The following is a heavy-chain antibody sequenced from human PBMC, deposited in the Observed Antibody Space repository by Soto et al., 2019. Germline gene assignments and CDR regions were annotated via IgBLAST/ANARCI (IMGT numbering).Heavy chain of an antibody. CDR1: GFTFSSYS. J-gene: IGHJ6*02. CDR3: ARDKAYYDSSGYYYHSYGMDV. Sequence: PGGSLRLSCAASGFTFSSYSMNWVRQAPGKGLEWVSSISSSSSYIYYADSVKGRFTISRDNAKNSLYLQMNSLRAEDTAVYYCARDKAYYDSSGYYYHSYGMDVWGQGTTVTVSS. CDR2: ISSSSSYI. V-gene: IGHV3-21*01. D-gene: IGHD3-22*01.